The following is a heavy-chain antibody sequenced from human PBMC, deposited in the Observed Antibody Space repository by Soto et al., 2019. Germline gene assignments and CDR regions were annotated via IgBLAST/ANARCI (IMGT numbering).Heavy chain of an antibody. D-gene: IGHD6-6*01. CDR2: IIPIFGTA. CDR1: GGTFSSYA. CDR3: ARAPAARNYYYYYGMDV. V-gene: IGHV1-69*05. J-gene: IGHJ6*02. Sequence: QVQLVQSGAEVKKPGSSVKVSCKASGGTFSSYAISWVRQAPGQGLEWMGGIIPIFGTANYAQKFQGRVAITTDEATTKAYMELSSLRSEDTAVNYCARAPAARNYYYYYGMDVWGQGTTVTVSS.